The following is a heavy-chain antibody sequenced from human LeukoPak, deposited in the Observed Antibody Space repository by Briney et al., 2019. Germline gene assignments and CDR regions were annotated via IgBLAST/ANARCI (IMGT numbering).Heavy chain of an antibody. D-gene: IGHD5-12*01. Sequence: AGGCLRLSCAASGFTFSSYAMSCVRQAPGKGLEWVSVISGSGDSTYYADSVEGRCTISRDNSKDALYLQMNSLRVEDTAVYYCARVGYSGYDYDYWGQGTLVSVSS. CDR1: GFTFSSYA. J-gene: IGHJ4*02. CDR3: ARVGYSGYDYDY. V-gene: IGHV3-23*01. CDR2: ISGSGDST.